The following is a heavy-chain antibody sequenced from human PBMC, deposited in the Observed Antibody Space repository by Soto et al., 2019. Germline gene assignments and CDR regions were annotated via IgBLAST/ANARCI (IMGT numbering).Heavy chain of an antibody. J-gene: IGHJ4*01. CDR2: IWYDGTQK. V-gene: IGHV3-33*01. Sequence: QVQLEESGGGVVQPGRSLRLSCEASGFTFNTYGMHWVRQPPGKGLEWLAAIWYDGTQKYYADSVKGRFIISRDNSTKTLYLEMNSLRAEDTAVYYCARAGGTTVTGLWHFDSWGHGTLVTVSS. CDR3: ARAGGTTVTGLWHFDS. CDR1: GFTFNTYG. D-gene: IGHD4-17*01.